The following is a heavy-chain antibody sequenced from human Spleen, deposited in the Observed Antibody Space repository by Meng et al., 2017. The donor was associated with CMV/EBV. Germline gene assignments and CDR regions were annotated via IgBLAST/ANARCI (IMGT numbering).Heavy chain of an antibody. CDR3: AKDSDSSGWYLGYFDY. J-gene: IGHJ4*02. D-gene: IGHD6-19*01. V-gene: IGHV3-30*18. CDR1: GFTFSSYG. CDR2: ISYDGSNK. Sequence: GFTFSSYGMHWVRQAPGKGLEWVAVISYDGSNKYYADSVKGRFTISRDNSKNTLYLQMNSLRAEDTAVYYCAKDSDSSGWYLGYFDYWGQGTLVTVSS.